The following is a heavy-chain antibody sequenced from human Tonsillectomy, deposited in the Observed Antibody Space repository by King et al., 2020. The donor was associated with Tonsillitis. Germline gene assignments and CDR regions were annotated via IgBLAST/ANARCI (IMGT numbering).Heavy chain of an antibody. CDR2: IGAHNANT. CDR3: ARAVAVAATHYYYSYMDV. J-gene: IGHJ6*03. Sequence: QLVQSGAEVKKPGASVRVSCKASGYTFTNYGISWVRQAPGQGLEWMGWIGAHNANTNYAQKLQGRVTLTTDTYTSTAYLELRSLRSDDTAIYYCARAVAVAATHYYYSYMDVWGKGTTVTVSS. CDR1: GYTFTNYG. V-gene: IGHV1-18*01. D-gene: IGHD6-19*01.